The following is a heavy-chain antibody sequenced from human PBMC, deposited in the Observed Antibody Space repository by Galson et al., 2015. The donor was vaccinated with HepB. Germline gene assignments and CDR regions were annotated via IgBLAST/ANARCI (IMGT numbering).Heavy chain of an antibody. CDR2: IFYSGST. CDR3: ARGARGYSYG. D-gene: IGHD5-18*01. V-gene: IGHV4-61*01. CDR1: GGSVSSGSYY. J-gene: IGHJ4*02. Sequence: ETLSLTCNVSGGSVSSGSYYWSWIRQPPGKGLEWIGYIFYSGSTNYNPSLKSRVTISIDTSKNQFSLKLSSVTAADTAVYYCARGARGYSYGWGQGTLVTVSS.